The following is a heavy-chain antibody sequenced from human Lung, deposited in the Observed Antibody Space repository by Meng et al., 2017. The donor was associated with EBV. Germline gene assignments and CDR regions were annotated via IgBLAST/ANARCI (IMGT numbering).Heavy chain of an antibody. CDR3: ARLYRGGWYL. D-gene: IGHD6-19*01. V-gene: IGHV4-34*02. Sequence: QEQLQQRGGGLLKPSDTLSLPCAVYGWYLSAYSWSWLRQPPGKGLEWIGEINRSGSTNYNPSLKSRLTVSMDTSKNQFSLKLSSVTAADTAVYYCARLYRGGWYLWGRGTLVTVSS. J-gene: IGHJ4*02. CDR2: INRSGST. CDR1: GWYLSAYS.